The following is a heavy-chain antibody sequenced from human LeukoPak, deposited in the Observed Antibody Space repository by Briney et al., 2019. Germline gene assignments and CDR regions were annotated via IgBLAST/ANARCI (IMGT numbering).Heavy chain of an antibody. CDR2: ISYDGSNK. Sequence: GRSLRLSCAASGFTFSSYAMHWVRQAPGKGLEWVAVISYDGSNKYYADSVKGRFTISRDNSKNTLYLQMNSLRAEDTAVYYCARGSTVAPGYWGQGTLVTVSS. V-gene: IGHV3-30*04. CDR1: GFTFSSYA. CDR3: ARGSTVAPGY. J-gene: IGHJ4*02. D-gene: IGHD4-23*01.